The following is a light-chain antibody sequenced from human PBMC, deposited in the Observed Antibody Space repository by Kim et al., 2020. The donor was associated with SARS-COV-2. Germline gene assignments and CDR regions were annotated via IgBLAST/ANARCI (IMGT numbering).Light chain of an antibody. CDR1: SSDVGGYNY. CDR2: DVS. Sequence: QSALTQPRSVSGSPGQSVTISCTGTSSDVGGYNYVSWYQQHPGKAPKLMIYDVSKRPSGVPDRFSVSKSGNTASLTISGRQAEDEADYYCCSYAGSYTRGFGGGTQLTVL. J-gene: IGLJ3*02. CDR3: CSYAGSYTRG. V-gene: IGLV2-11*01.